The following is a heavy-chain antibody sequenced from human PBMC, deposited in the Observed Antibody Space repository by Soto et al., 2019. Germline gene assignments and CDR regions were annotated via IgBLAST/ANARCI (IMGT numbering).Heavy chain of an antibody. J-gene: IGHJ4*02. V-gene: IGHV3-23*01. Sequence: GGSVRFSCAASGFTFSSYAMSLVRQAPGKGLECVAAISVSGGGTYYADSVKGRFTISRDKYKNTLYLQMNSLRAEDRAVYYCAKASYSSFEYWGKGTRVTVSS. CDR3: AKASYSSFEY. D-gene: IGHD2-21*01. CDR2: ISVSGGGT. CDR1: GFTFSSYA.